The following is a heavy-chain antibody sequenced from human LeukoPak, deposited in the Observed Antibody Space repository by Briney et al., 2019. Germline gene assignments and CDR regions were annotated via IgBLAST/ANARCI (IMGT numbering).Heavy chain of an antibody. D-gene: IGHD2/OR15-2a*01. V-gene: IGHV4-4*07. CDR2: IHTSAST. CDR3: ARDDNSIYSDDAFDI. CDR1: GGSISSYF. J-gene: IGHJ3*02. Sequence: PSETLSLTCSVSGGSISSYFWSWLRQPAEKGLELIGRIHTSASTEYNPSLKSRVTMSVDTSKNQFSLKLSSVTAAGTAVYFCARDDNSIYSDDAFDIWGQGTLVTVSS.